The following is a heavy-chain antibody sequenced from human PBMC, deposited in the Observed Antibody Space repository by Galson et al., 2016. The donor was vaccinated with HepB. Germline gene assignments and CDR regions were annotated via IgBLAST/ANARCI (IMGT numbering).Heavy chain of an antibody. Sequence: LRLSCAASKFTFDNYAMHWVRQAPDKGLQWVALIWYDGSKQYYADFAKGRFTVSRDNSKNTHHLQMNRLRAEDTAVYYCARDSTVLYDAFEIWGQGTMVTVSS. J-gene: IGHJ3*02. D-gene: IGHD2-2*02. V-gene: IGHV3-33*01. CDR3: ARDSTVLYDAFEI. CDR1: KFTFDNYA. CDR2: IWYDGSKQ.